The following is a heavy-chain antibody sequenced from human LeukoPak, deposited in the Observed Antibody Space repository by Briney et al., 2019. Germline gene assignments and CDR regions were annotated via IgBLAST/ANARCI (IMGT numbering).Heavy chain of an antibody. CDR2: INHSGST. V-gene: IGHV4-34*01. Sequence: SETLSLTCAVYGGSFSGYYWSWIRQPPGKGLEWIGEINHSGSTNYNPSLKSRVTISVDTSKNQFSLKLSSVTAADTAVYYCARGISSWYDSSGYSPYYYYYGMDVWGQGTTVTVSS. CDR3: ARGISSWYDSSGYSPYYYYYGMDV. CDR1: GGSFSGYY. J-gene: IGHJ6*02. D-gene: IGHD3-22*01.